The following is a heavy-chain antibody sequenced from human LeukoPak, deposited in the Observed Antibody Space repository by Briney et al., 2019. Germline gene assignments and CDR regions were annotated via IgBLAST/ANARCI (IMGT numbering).Heavy chain of an antibody. D-gene: IGHD3-22*01. J-gene: IGHJ6*02. CDR3: ARGRTYYYDTSGYYPSIYYGMDV. V-gene: IGHV4-34*01. CDR2: INHGEST. Sequence: PSETLSLTCAVSGGSFSGYYWYWIRQPPGKGLEWIGEINHGESTNYNPSLKSRATLSVATSKNQFSLKLTSVTAADTAVYYCARGRTYYYDTSGYYPSIYYGMDVWGQGTTVIVSS. CDR1: GGSFSGYY.